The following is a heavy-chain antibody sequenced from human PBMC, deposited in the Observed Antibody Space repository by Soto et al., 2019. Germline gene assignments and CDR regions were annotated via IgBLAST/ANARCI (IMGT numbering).Heavy chain of an antibody. CDR1: GGPINSPDYY. V-gene: IGHV4-30-4*01. D-gene: IGHD6-13*01. J-gene: IGHJ5*02. CDR2: LYFNGGT. CDR3: ARGISKYSSWYEPHTWFDA. Sequence: QVQLQESGPGLVKPSQTLSLPCNVSGGPINSPDYYWSWIRQSPGKGLEWIGYLYFNGGTQYNPSLRTPVSMSWDTSKKHFSLKMRSVTAADTAVYYCARGISKYSSWYEPHTWFDAWGQGALVTVSS.